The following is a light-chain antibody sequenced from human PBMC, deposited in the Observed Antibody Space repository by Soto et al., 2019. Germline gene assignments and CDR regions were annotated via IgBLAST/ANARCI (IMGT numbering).Light chain of an antibody. CDR2: KAS. Sequence: IKKTQSPSTLSGSVGDRVTIPCRASQTISSWLAWYQQKPGKAPKLLIYKASTLKSGVPSRFSGSGSGTEFTLTISSLQPDDFATYYCQHYNSYSEAFGQGTKVDIK. CDR3: QHYNSYSEA. J-gene: IGKJ1*01. V-gene: IGKV1-5*03. CDR1: QTISSW.